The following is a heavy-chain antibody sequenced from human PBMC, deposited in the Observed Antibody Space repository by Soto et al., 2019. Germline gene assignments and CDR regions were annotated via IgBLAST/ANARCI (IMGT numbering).Heavy chain of an antibody. J-gene: IGHJ5*02. D-gene: IGHD3-22*01. V-gene: IGHV4-59*01. CDR2: IYYSGST. CDR1: GGSISSYY. Sequence: SSETLSLTCTVSGGSISSYYWSWIRQPPGKGLEWIGYIYYSGSTNYNPSLKSRVTMSVDTSKNQFSLKLSSVTAADTAVYYCARARDYYDSSGYYPTRDWFDPWGQGTLVTVSS. CDR3: ARARDYYDSSGYYPTRDWFDP.